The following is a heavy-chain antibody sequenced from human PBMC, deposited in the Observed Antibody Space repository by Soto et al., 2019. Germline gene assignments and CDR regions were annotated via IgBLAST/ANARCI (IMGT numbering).Heavy chain of an antibody. CDR3: ARVVLTITRGAFDA. Sequence: QVQLQESGPGLVKPSGTLALTCAVSGGSISSSHWWTWVRQSPGKGLEYIGEISHSGTSNSNPSLKSRVTLSVDKSKNHFSLTLTSVTAADTAVYYCARVVLTITRGAFDAWGHGTLGIVSS. CDR2: ISHSGTS. V-gene: IGHV4-4*02. J-gene: IGHJ3*01. CDR1: GGSISSSHW. D-gene: IGHD3-9*01.